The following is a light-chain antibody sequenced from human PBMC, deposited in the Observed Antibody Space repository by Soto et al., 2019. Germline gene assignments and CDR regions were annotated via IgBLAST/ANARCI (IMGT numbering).Light chain of an antibody. CDR3: FSYAGDYSVL. CDR2: DVN. CDR1: SSDVGGYYY. Sequence: QSVLTQPRSVSGSLGQSVTISCTGTSSDVGGYYYVSWYQQHPGKVPKLMIFDVNTRPSGVPDRFSGSKSGNTASLTISGLQAEDEADYFCFSYAGDYSVLFGGGTKLTVL. V-gene: IGLV2-11*01. J-gene: IGLJ2*01.